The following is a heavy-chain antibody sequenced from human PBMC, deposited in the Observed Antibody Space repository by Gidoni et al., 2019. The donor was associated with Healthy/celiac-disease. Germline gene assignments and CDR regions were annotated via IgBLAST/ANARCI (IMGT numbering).Heavy chain of an antibody. J-gene: IGHJ6*02. V-gene: IGHV1-69*01. CDR1: GGTFSSYA. D-gene: IGHD2-2*01. Sequence: QVQLVLSGAEAMKPGSPVKDSCKPSGGTFSSYAICCVRQAPGQGLEWLGGIIPIFGTANYAQKFQGRVTITADDSTSTAYMELSSLRSEDTAVYYCAREGDCSSTSCYLSRYYYYGMDVWGQGTTVTVSS. CDR3: AREGDCSSTSCYLSRYYYYGMDV. CDR2: IIPIFGTA.